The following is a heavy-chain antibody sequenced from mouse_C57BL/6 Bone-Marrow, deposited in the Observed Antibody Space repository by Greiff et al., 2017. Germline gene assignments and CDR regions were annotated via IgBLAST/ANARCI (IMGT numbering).Heavy chain of an antibody. Sequence: VKLQESGAELARPGASVKMSCKASGYTFTSYTMHWVKQRPGQGLEWIGYINPSSGYTKYNQKFKDKATLTADKSSSTAYMQLSSLTSEDSAVYYCASYAMDYWGQGTSVTVSS. CDR3: ASYAMDY. CDR1: GYTFTSYT. V-gene: IGHV1-4*01. CDR2: INPSSGYT. J-gene: IGHJ4*01.